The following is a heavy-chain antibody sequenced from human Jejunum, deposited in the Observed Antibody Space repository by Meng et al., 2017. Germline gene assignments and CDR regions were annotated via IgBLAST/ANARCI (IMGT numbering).Heavy chain of an antibody. CDR2: IRSKTNNYAT. V-gene: IGHV3-73*01. Sequence: GSLKISWVVSGGTFSGSDIHWVRQASGKGLEWVGRIRSKTNNYATAYPASVKGRFTISRDDSKDTAFLQMNSLITEDTSISTAYMELSSLTFDDTAIYYCARDIAEKLVPDAILWGPGTLVTVSS. CDR1: GGTFSGSD. D-gene: IGHD2-2*01. J-gene: IGHJ4*02. CDR3: YMELSSLTFDDTAIYYCARDIAEKLVPDAIL.